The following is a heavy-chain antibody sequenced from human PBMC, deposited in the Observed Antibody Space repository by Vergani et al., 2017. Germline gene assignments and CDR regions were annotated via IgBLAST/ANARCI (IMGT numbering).Heavy chain of an antibody. V-gene: IGHV3-66*02. CDR1: GSTVSGNY. D-gene: IGHD3-10*01. CDR2: SYSGDET. J-gene: IGHJ5*02. CDR3: ARGNYYGSGTYVDP. Sequence: EVQLLQSEGAVVQPGGSLRLSCAASGSTVSGNYMTWVRQAPGTGLEWVSHSYSGDETYYADSVKGRVTISRDTSKNTLHLQINNLRVEDTAVYYCARGNYYGSGTYVDPWGQGTLVTVSS.